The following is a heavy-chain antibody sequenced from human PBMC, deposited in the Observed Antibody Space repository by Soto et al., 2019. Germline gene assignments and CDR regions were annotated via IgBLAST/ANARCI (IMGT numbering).Heavy chain of an antibody. CDR2: IYTSGST. V-gene: IGHV4-4*07. CDR1: GGSISSYY. J-gene: IGHJ4*02. D-gene: IGHD3-22*01. Sequence: QVQLQESGPGLVKPSETRSLTCTVSGGSISSYYWSWIRQPAGKGLEWIGRIYTSGSTNYNPSLKSRVTMSVDMSKNQFSLKLSSVTAADTAVYYCAGRPYYYDSSGYFWGQGTLVTVSS. CDR3: AGRPYYYDSSGYF.